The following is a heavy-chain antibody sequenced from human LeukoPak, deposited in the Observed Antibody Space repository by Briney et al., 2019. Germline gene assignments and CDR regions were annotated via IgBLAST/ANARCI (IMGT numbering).Heavy chain of an antibody. CDR1: AFTFSDYS. Sequence: GGSLRLSCAASAFTFSDYSMNWVRQAPGKGLEWVASISSSPYIYYTDSVKGRFTISRDNAKNSLYLQMNSLRAEDTAVYYCARLYSRVGPFDYWGQGTLVTVSS. CDR3: ARLYSRVGPFDY. J-gene: IGHJ4*02. CDR2: ISSSPYI. V-gene: IGHV3-21*01. D-gene: IGHD5-18*01.